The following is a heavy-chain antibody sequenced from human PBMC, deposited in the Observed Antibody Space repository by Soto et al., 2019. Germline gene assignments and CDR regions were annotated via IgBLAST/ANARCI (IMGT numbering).Heavy chain of an antibody. J-gene: IGHJ1*01. CDR3: ARVSQSFIEYFQY. CDR2: ISGGGYTSDGGPTI. V-gene: IGHV3-48*03. D-gene: IGHD3-16*02. Sequence: GGSLRLSCAASGFTFSSYEMIWVRQAPGKGLEWVSYISGGGYTSDGGPTIHYADSVKGRFTISRNNAKNSLYLQMNSLRVEDTAVYYCARVSQSFIEYFQYWGQGTLVTVSS. CDR1: GFTFSSYE.